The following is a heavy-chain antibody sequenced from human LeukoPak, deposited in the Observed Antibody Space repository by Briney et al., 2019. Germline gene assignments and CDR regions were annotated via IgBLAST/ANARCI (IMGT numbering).Heavy chain of an antibody. CDR1: GGSISSSSYY. CDR2: IFYGGST. D-gene: IGHD3-16*01. V-gene: IGHV4-61*05. Sequence: SETLSLTCTVSGGSISSSSYYWGWIRQPPGKGLEWIGYIFYGGSTNYNPSLKSRIIISVGTSKNQFSLKLSSVTAADTAVYYCARHGVSTARRVDVWGQGTTVTVSS. CDR3: ARHGVSTARRVDV. J-gene: IGHJ6*02.